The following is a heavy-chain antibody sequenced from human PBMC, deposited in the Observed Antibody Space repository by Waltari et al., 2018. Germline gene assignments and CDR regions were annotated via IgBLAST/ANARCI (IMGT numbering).Heavy chain of an antibody. CDR3: GAARNGYNQPFDP. D-gene: IGHD5-12*01. CDR1: GFTFSSYA. V-gene: IGHV3-48*03. Sequence: EVQLVESGGGLVQPGGSLRLSCVTSGFTFSSYAMSWVRPAPGKGLEWLSYISGDSTTIYQADSMKGRFTVSRENAKNSLYLQMNSLRVEDTAVYYCGAARNGYNQPFDPWGQGTLVTVSS. CDR2: ISGDSTTI. J-gene: IGHJ5*02.